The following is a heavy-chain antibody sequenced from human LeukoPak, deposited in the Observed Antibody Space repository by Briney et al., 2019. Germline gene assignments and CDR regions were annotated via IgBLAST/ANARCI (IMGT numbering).Heavy chain of an antibody. CDR2: IGSGGYT. D-gene: IGHD7-27*01. J-gene: IGHJ4*02. CDR1: GFTLSNYD. V-gene: IGHV3-23*01. CDR3: AKKLPGASYYFDF. Sequence: GGSLRLSCIASGFTLSNYDMTWVRQTPGKGLESVSSIGSGGYTFYAGSVKGRFSISRDISQNTVYLQMNSLRAEDTAMYFCAKKLPGASYYFDFWGQGTLVTVSS.